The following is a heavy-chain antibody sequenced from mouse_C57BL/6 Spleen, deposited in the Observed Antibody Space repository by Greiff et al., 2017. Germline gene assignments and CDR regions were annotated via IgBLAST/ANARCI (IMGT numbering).Heavy chain of an antibody. Sequence: EVQVVESGEGLVKPGGSLKLSCAASGFTFSSYAMSWVRQTPEQRLEWVPYISSGGDYIYYADTVKGRFTISRDNARNTLYLQMSSLKSEDTAMYYCTRDGAYYYGPGRYFDVWGTGTTVTVSS. CDR1: GFTFSSYA. J-gene: IGHJ1*03. CDR3: TRDGAYYYGPGRYFDV. V-gene: IGHV5-9-1*02. CDR2: ISSGGDYI. D-gene: IGHD1-1*01.